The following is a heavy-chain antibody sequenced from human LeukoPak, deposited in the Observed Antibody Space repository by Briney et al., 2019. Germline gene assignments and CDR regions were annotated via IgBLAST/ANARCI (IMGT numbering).Heavy chain of an antibody. Sequence: PGGSLRLSCAASGFTISNFGMHWVRQAPGNGLQLGAVISYDGSNKYYTDSVKGRFTISRDNSKNTLYLQMNSLRAEDTAVYYCARGLGSGWYSDYFDYWGQGTLVTVSS. V-gene: IGHV3-30-3*01. CDR3: ARGLGSGWYSDYFDY. CDR2: ISYDGSNK. D-gene: IGHD6-19*01. J-gene: IGHJ4*02. CDR1: GFTISNFG.